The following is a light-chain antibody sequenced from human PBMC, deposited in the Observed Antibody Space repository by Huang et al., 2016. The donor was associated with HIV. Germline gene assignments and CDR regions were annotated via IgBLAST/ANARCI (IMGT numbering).Light chain of an antibody. CDR2: AAS. Sequence: DIQMTQSPSSLSASVGDRVTITCRASQSISKYLNWDQQKPGKAPNLLIYAASNLQSGVPSRFSASGSGTDFTLTISSLQPEDFTTYYCQQSYSTPRTFGQGTKVEIK. V-gene: IGKV1-39*01. J-gene: IGKJ1*01. CDR1: QSISKY. CDR3: QQSYSTPRT.